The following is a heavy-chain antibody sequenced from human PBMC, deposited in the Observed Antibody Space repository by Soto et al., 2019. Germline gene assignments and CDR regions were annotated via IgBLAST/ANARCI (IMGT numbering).Heavy chain of an antibody. CDR3: SKDTGPYVLRYFDWSIGDYYYGMDV. CDR2: ISGSGGST. D-gene: IGHD3-9*01. Sequence: GGSLRLSCAASGFTFSSYAMSWVRQAPGKGLEWVSAISGSGGSTYYADSLKGWFTISRDNSKNTLYLQMNSLRAEDTAVYYCSKDTGPYVLRYFDWSIGDYYYGMDVWGQGTTVTVSS. V-gene: IGHV3-23*01. J-gene: IGHJ6*02. CDR1: GFTFSSYA.